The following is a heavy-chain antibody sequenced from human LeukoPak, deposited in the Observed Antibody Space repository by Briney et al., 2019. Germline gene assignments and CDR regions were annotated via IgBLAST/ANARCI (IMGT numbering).Heavy chain of an antibody. CDR1: GFTFSSYW. CDR3: ARGIFAYYYDSSGSDAFDI. D-gene: IGHD3-22*01. V-gene: IGHV3-7*01. J-gene: IGHJ3*02. Sequence: PGGSLRLSCAASGFTFSSYWMSWVRQAPGKGLEWVANIKQDGSEKYYVDSVKGRFTISRDNAKNSLYLQMNSLRAEDTAVYYCARGIFAYYYDSSGSDAFDIWGQGTMVTVSS. CDR2: IKQDGSEK.